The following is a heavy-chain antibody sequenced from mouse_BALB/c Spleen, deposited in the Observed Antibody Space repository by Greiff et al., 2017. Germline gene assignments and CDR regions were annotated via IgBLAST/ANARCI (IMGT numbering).Heavy chain of an antibody. CDR2: ISDGGSYT. CDR1: GFTFSDYY. D-gene: IGHD3-3*01. CDR3: ARGEGLYYAMDY. V-gene: IGHV5-4*02. J-gene: IGHJ4*01. Sequence: EVHLVESGGGLVKPGGSLKLSCAASGFTFSDYYMYWVRQTPEKRLEWVATISDGGSYTYYPDSVKGRFTISRDNAKNNLYLQMSSLKSEDTAMYYCARGEGLYYAMDYWGQGTSVTVSS.